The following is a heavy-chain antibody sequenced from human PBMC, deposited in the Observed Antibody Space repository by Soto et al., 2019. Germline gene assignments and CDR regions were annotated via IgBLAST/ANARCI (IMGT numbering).Heavy chain of an antibody. CDR2: IWYDGSNK. Sequence: QVQLVESGGGVVQPGRSLRLSCVASGFTFRSYAMHWVRQAPGKGLEWVGVIWYDGSNKYYGDSVKGRFTISRDNSKNMLYLQMTSLRAEDTAVYFCARARSNWFDPWGQGTLVTVSS. J-gene: IGHJ5*02. CDR3: ARARSNWFDP. CDR1: GFTFRSYA. V-gene: IGHV3-33*01.